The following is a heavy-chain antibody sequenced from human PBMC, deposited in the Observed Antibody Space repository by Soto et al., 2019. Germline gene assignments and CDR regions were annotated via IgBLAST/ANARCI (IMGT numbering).Heavy chain of an antibody. D-gene: IGHD2-21*02. CDR1: EFTFSNYA. CDR2: ISGGGGST. CDR3: AKVVVTATSYYYAFDV. Sequence: EVQLLESGGGLVQPGGSLRLSCAASEFTFSNYAMSWVRQAPGQGLEWVSTISGGGGSTYYADSVRGRFTISRDNSKTTLYLQMHSLRAEDTAIYYCAKVVVTATSYYYAFDVWGQGTTVTVSS. V-gene: IGHV3-23*01. J-gene: IGHJ6*02.